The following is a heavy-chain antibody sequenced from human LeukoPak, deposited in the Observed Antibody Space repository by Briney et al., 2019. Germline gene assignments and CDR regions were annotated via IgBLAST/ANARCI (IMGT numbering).Heavy chain of an antibody. J-gene: IGHJ4*02. Sequence: ASVKVSCKASGYTFTSYGISWVRQAPGQGLEWMGWISAYNGNTNYAQKLQGRVTMTRDTSISTAYMELSRLRSDDTAVYYCARGAGYSGSYAGILDYWGQGTLVTASS. CDR2: ISAYNGNT. D-gene: IGHD1-26*01. V-gene: IGHV1-18*01. CDR3: ARGAGYSGSYAGILDY. CDR1: GYTFTSYG.